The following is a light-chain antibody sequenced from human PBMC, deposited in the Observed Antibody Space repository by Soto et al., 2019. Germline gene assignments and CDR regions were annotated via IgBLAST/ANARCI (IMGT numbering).Light chain of an antibody. V-gene: IGLV2-11*01. CDR2: DVS. J-gene: IGLJ1*01. CDR3: CSYAGSDTFV. CDR1: SSDVGGYNY. Sequence: QSVLTQPRSVSGSPGQSVTISCTGTSSDVGGYNYVSWYQQHPGKAPKLMIYDVSKRPSGVPDRFSGSKSGNTASLTISGVQAEDEADYYCCSYAGSDTFVFGTGTKVTVL.